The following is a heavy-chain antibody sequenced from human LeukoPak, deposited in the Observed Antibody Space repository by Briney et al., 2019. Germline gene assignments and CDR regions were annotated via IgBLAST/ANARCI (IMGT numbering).Heavy chain of an antibody. CDR1: GFTFRSYA. CDR3: AKAVEGYAFDI. V-gene: IGHV3-23*01. CDR2: ISGSGGSI. J-gene: IGHJ3*02. Sequence: GGSLRLSCAASGFTFRSYAMSWVRQAPGKGLEWVSSISGSGGSIYYADSVKGRFTISRDNSKNTLYLQMNSLRAEDTALYYCAKAVEGYAFDIWGQGTMVTVSS.